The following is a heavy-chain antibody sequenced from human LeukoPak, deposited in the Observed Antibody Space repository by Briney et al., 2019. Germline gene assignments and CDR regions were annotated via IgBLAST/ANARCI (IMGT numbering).Heavy chain of an antibody. Sequence: PGGSLRLSCAASKFIFSHYGMHWVRQVPGKGLEWVAVIFNDGSNQYYADSVKGRFTVSRDNSQNMLYLQMNSLRPEDTAVYYCVKDAERGFDYSNSLEKWGQGTLVTVSS. J-gene: IGHJ4*02. CDR1: KFIFSHYG. V-gene: IGHV3-33*06. D-gene: IGHD4-11*01. CDR2: IFNDGSNQ. CDR3: VKDAERGFDYSNSLEK.